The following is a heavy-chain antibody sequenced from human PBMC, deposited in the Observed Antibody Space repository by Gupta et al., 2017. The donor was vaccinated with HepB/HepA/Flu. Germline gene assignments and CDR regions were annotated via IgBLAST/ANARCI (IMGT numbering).Heavy chain of an antibody. CDR3: ANWRGYQSEFEY. V-gene: IGHV3-23*01. J-gene: IGHJ4*02. CDR2: IRGDGGGI. CDR1: GLRFSTYP. D-gene: IGHD2-2*01. Sequence: EVQLLESGGGLVQPGGSLRLSCVASGLRFSTYPMSWVRQAPGKGLEWISSIRGDGGGIEYADSVKGRFTITRDNSINTLYLQMNSLRAEDTAIYFCANWRGYQSEFEYWGQGSLVTVSS.